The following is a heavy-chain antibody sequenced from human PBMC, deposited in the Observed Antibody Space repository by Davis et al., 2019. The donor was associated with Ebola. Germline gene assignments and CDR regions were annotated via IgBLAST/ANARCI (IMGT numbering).Heavy chain of an antibody. CDR3: ARLGSYGQYHYFDS. CDR2: VHYTGAT. Sequence: SETLSLTCTVSGSSISAYYWSWIRQPPGKGLEWIGYVHYTGATHYNASLKSRVTLSVDTSNNQFSLILSSVTAADTAVYYCARLGSYGQYHYFDSWGQGTLVTVSS. D-gene: IGHD3-10*01. V-gene: IGHV4-59*08. CDR1: GSSISAYY. J-gene: IGHJ4*02.